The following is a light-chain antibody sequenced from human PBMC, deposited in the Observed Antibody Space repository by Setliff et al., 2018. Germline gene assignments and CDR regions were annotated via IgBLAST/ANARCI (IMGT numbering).Light chain of an antibody. CDR3: SSYISSSTLV. Sequence: QSVLTQPASVSGSPGQSITISCTGTSSDVGGYNYVSWYQQHPGKAPKLMIYDVSKRPSGVSNRFSGSKSGNTASLTISGLQAEDEADYYCSSYISSSTLVFGTGTKGTVL. V-gene: IGLV2-14*01. CDR1: SSDVGGYNY. CDR2: DVS. J-gene: IGLJ1*01.